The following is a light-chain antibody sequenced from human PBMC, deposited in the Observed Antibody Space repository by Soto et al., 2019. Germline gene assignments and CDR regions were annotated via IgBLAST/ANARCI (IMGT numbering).Light chain of an antibody. Sequence: EIVLTQSPATLSLSPGERAILSCRASQSFITFLAWFQQKPGQAPRLLLYGASTRATGIPDRFSGSGSGTDFTLTISRVEPEDVAVFYCQHYGSSPLTFGGGTKVDIK. V-gene: IGKV3-20*01. CDR2: GAS. J-gene: IGKJ4*01. CDR3: QHYGSSPLT. CDR1: QSFITF.